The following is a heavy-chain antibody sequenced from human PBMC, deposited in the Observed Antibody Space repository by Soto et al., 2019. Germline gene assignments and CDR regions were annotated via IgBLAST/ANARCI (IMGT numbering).Heavy chain of an antibody. D-gene: IGHD2-2*01. CDR1: GYTFTSYD. CDR2: MNPNSGNT. Sequence: GASVKVSCKASGYTFTSYDINWVRQATGQGLEWMGWMNPNSGNTAYAQKFQGRVTMTRNTSISTAYMELSSLRSEDTAVYYCARLKQAYAVAWGQGTLVTVSS. V-gene: IGHV1-8*01. J-gene: IGHJ5*02. CDR3: ARLKQAYAVA.